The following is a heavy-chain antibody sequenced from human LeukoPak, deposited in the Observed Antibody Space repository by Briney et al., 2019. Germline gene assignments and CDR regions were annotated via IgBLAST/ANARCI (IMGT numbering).Heavy chain of an antibody. CDR2: INHSGST. Sequence: PSETLSLTCAVYGGSFSSYYWTWIRQSPVKGLEWIGEINHSGSTNYNPSLKSRVTISVDTSKNQFSLKLSSVTAADTAVYYCARQQYQLLYRRNWFDPWGQGTLVTVSS. V-gene: IGHV4-34*01. CDR1: GGSFSSYY. D-gene: IGHD2-2*02. CDR3: ARQQYQLLYRRNWFDP. J-gene: IGHJ5*02.